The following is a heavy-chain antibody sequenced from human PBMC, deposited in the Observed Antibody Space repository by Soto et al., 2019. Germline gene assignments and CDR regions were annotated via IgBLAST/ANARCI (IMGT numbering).Heavy chain of an antibody. D-gene: IGHD1-1*01. CDR3: AKSVYNWNDGFFDY. CDR1: GSTFSSNG. V-gene: IGHV3-30*18. J-gene: IGHJ4*02. Sequence: QVQLVESGGGVVQPGRSLRLSCAASGSTFSSNGMHWVRQAPGKGLEWVAVISYDGINKYYADSVKGRFTISRDNSKNTLYLQMNSLRAEDTAVYYCAKSVYNWNDGFFDYWGQGTLVTVSS. CDR2: ISYDGINK.